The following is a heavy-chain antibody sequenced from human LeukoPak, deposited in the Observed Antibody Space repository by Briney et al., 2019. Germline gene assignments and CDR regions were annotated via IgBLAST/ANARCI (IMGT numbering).Heavy chain of an antibody. CDR3: AIRWFGELSLDY. J-gene: IGHJ4*02. D-gene: IGHD3-10*01. CDR1: GFTVSSNY. Sequence: PGGSLRLSCAASGFTVSSNYMSWVRQAPGKGLEWVSVIYSGGSTYYADSVKGRFTIFRDNSKNTLYLQMNSLRAEDTAVYYCAIRWFGELSLDYWGQGTLVTVSS. CDR2: IYSGGST. V-gene: IGHV3-53*01.